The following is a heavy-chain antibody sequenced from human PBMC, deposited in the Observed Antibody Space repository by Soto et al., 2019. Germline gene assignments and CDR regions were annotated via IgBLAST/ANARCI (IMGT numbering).Heavy chain of an antibody. V-gene: IGHV3-23*01. CDR1: GFTMSTYS. Sequence: EMQLLESGGGLVQPGGSLRLSCAASGFTMSTYSVTWVRQAPGKGLEWVSGISVTPGITFYADSVKGRFTISRDSSNTAVYLQMNSLRAEDSAMYFCSKWSGYGDLWGQGTLVTVSS. CDR2: ISVTPGIT. CDR3: SKWSGYGDL. J-gene: IGHJ4*02. D-gene: IGHD5-12*01.